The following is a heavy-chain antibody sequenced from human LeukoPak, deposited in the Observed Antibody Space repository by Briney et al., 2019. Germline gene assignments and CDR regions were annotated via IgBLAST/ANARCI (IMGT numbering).Heavy chain of an antibody. CDR1: GGSISSSNW. V-gene: IGHV4-4*02. CDR2: IYHSGST. J-gene: IGHJ4*02. Sequence: PSGTLSLTCAVSGGSISSSNWWSWVRQPPGKGLEWIGEIYHSGSTNYNPSLKSRVTISADKSKNQFSLKLSSVTAADTAVYYCARYSPGFGEPKFDYWGQGTLVTVSS. D-gene: IGHD3-10*01. CDR3: ARYSPGFGEPKFDY.